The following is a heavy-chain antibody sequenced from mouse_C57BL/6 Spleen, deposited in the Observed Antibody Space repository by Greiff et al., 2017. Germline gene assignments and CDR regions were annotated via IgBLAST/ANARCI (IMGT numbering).Heavy chain of an antibody. CDR3: SRGYDGYYDYYARDY. CDR1: GYTFTSYW. CDR2: IYPGSGST. V-gene: IGHV1-55*01. J-gene: IGHJ4*01. D-gene: IGHD2-3*01. Sequence: VQLQQPGAELVKPGASVKMSCKASGYTFTSYWITWVKQRPGQGLEWIGDIYPGSGSTNYNEKFKSKATLTVDTSSSTAYMQLSSLTSEDSAVDYWSRGYDGYYDYYARDYWGQGTSVTVSS.